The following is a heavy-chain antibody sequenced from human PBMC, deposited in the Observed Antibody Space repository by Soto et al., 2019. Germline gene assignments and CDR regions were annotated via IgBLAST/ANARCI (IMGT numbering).Heavy chain of an antibody. V-gene: IGHV1-69*13. J-gene: IGHJ5*02. CDR2: IIPIFGTA. D-gene: IGHD5-18*01. CDR1: GGTFSSYA. CDR3: ARVVDTAMVFSHNWFDP. Sequence: SVKVSCKASGGTFSSYAISWVRQAPGQGLEWMGGIIPIFGTANYAQKFQGRVTITADESTSTAYMELSSLRSEDTAVYYCARVVDTAMVFSHNWFDPWSQGTLVTVSS.